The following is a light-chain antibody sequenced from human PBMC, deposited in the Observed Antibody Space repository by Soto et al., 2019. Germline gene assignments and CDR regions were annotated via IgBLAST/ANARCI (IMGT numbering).Light chain of an antibody. CDR1: SSDVGGYNY. V-gene: IGLV2-8*01. Sequence: QSVLTQPPSASGSPGQSVAISCTGTSSDVGGYNYVSWYQQHPGKAPKLTIYEVNKRPSGVPDRFSGSKSGNTASLTVSGLQAEDGADYYCSSYAGSSNVVGTGTKVTVL. CDR2: EVN. J-gene: IGLJ1*01. CDR3: SSYAGSSNV.